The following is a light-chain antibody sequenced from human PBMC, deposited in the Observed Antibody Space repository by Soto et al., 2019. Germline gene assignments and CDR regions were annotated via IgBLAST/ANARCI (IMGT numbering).Light chain of an antibody. V-gene: IGKV3-15*01. CDR3: QHYVTWPLT. Sequence: EVVMAQSPGTLSVSPGERASVSCRASQGIGDTLAWYQQKPGQTPRLLIYDTSIRATGVPARFSGSRSGAEFTLTISSLQSEDFAVYYCQHYVTWPLTFGGGTKVDI. CDR2: DTS. J-gene: IGKJ4*01. CDR1: QGIGDT.